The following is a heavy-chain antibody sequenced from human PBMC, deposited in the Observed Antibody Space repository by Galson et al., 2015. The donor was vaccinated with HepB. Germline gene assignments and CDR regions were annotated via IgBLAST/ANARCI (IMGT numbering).Heavy chain of an antibody. D-gene: IGHD3-22*01. J-gene: IGHJ4*02. Sequence: SLRLSCAASGFTFSSYGMHWVRQAPGKGLEWVAVISYDGSNKYYADSVKGRFTISRDNSKNTLYLQMNSLRAEDTAVYYCAKDLPYYYDSSGFDYWGQGTLVTVSS. CDR1: GFTFSSYG. V-gene: IGHV3-30*18. CDR3: AKDLPYYYDSSGFDY. CDR2: ISYDGSNK.